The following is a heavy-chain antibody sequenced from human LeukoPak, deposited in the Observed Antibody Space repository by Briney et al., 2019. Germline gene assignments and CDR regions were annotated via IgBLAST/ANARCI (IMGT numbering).Heavy chain of an antibody. CDR1: GFTFSRFG. Sequence: QSGGSLRLSCEASGFTFSRFGMHWVRQAPGKGLEWVAVIWYDGSNQDYADSVKGRFTISRDNSKNTLYLQVSSLRAEDTAVYYCARDRWYDGSGCIAAFDYWGQGTLVTVS. CDR2: IWYDGSNQ. CDR3: ARDRWYDGSGCIAAFDY. D-gene: IGHD3-22*01. V-gene: IGHV3-33*01. J-gene: IGHJ4*02.